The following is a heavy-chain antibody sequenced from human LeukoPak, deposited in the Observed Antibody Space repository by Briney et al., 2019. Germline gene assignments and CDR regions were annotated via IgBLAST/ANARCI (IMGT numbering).Heavy chain of an antibody. CDR1: GGSFSGYY. CDR2: INHSGST. D-gene: IGHD6-13*01. J-gene: IGHJ3*02. V-gene: IGHV4-34*01. CDR3: ARATTIAAVGTGAFDI. Sequence: SETLSLTCAVYGGSFSGYYWSWIRQPPGKGLEWIGEINHSGSTNYNPSLKSRITITPDTSKNQFSLQLNSVTPEDTAVYYCARATTIAAVGTGAFDIWGQGTMVTVSS.